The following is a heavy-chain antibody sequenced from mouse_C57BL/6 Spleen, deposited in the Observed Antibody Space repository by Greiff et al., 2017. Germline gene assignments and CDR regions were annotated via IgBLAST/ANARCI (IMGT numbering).Heavy chain of an antibody. CDR1: GYTFTSYW. Sequence: VQLQQSGAELVRPGTSVKLSCKASGYTFTSYWMHWVKQRPGQGLEWIGVIDPSDSYTNYNQKFKGKATLTVDTSSSTAYMQLSSLTSEDSAVYYCARHDGYYRYFDVWGTGTTVTVSS. J-gene: IGHJ1*03. CDR3: ARHDGYYRYFDV. CDR2: IDPSDSYT. V-gene: IGHV1-59*01. D-gene: IGHD2-3*01.